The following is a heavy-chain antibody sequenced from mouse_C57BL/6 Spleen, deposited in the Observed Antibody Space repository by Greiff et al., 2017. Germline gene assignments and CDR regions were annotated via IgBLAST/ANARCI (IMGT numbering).Heavy chain of an antibody. D-gene: IGHD1-1*01. V-gene: IGHV14-1*01. CDR1: GFNIKDYY. Sequence: VQLQQSGAELVRPGASVKLSCTASGFNIKDYYMHWVKQRPEQGLEWIGRIDPEDGDTEYAPKFQGKATMTADTSSNTAYLQLSSLTSEDTAVYYCTITGYGSSYFDYWGQGTTLTVSS. CDR3: TITGYGSSYFDY. J-gene: IGHJ2*01. CDR2: IDPEDGDT.